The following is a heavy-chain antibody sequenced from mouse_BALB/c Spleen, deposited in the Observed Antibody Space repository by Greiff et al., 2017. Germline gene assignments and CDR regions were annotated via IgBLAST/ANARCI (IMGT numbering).Heavy chain of an antibody. CDR1: GYAFTNYL. Sequence: QVQLQQSGAELVRPGTSVKVSCKASGYAFTNYLIEWVKQRPGQGLEWIGVINPGSGGTNYNEKFKGKATLTADKSSSTAYMQLSSLTSDDPAVYFCARDVLHWYFDVWGAGTTVIVSS. J-gene: IGHJ1*01. CDR2: INPGSGGT. CDR3: ARDVLHWYFDV. V-gene: IGHV1-54*03.